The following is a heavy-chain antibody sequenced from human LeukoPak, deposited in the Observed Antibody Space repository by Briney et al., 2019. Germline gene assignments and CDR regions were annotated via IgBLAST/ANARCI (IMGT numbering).Heavy chain of an antibody. CDR2: IHYSGST. V-gene: IGHV4-59*12. CDR3: ARDIITTLKYFDYYYMDV. J-gene: IGHJ6*03. Sequence: SETLSLTCTVSGGSIGSFFWSWIRQPPGKALEWIGYIHYSGSTKYNPSLKSRVTISVDTSKNQFSLKLSSVTAADTAVYYCARDIITTLKYFDYYYMDVWGKGTTVTVSS. D-gene: IGHD3-3*01. CDR1: GGSIGSFF.